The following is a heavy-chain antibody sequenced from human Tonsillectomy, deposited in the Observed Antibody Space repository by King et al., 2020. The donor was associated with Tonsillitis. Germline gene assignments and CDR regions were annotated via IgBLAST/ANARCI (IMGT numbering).Heavy chain of an antibody. V-gene: IGHV3-30-3*01. CDR3: ARDLRSDLYGMDV. Sequence: QLVQSGGGVVQPGRSLRLSCAASGFTFSSYAMHWVRQAPGKGLEWVAVISYDGSNKYYAESVKGRFTISRDNSKNTLYLQMNSLRAEDTAVYYCARDLRSDLYGMDVWGQGTTVTVSS. CDR2: ISYDGSNK. J-gene: IGHJ6*02. CDR1: GFTFSSYA. D-gene: IGHD3-3*01.